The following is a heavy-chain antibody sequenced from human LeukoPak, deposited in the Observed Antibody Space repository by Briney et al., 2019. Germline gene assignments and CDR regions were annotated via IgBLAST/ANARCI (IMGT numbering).Heavy chain of an antibody. D-gene: IGHD3-22*01. Sequence: ASVKVSCKASGYTFTSYGISWVRQAPGQGLEWMGWISAYNGNTNYAQKLQGRVTMTTDTSTSTAYMELRSPRSDDTAVYYCAVTYYYDSSGYRPDAFDIWGQGTMVTVSS. CDR3: AVTYYYDSSGYRPDAFDI. CDR2: ISAYNGNT. J-gene: IGHJ3*02. CDR1: GYTFTSYG. V-gene: IGHV1-18*01.